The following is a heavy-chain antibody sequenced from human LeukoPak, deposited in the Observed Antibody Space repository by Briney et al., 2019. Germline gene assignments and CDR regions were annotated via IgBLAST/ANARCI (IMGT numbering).Heavy chain of an antibody. Sequence: ASVKVSCKASGYTLTGYYMHWVRQAPGQGLEWMGWINPNSGGTNYAQKFQGRVTMTRDTSISTAYMELSRLRSDDTAVYYCARGGVFIANNWFDPWGQGTLVTVSS. CDR2: INPNSGGT. CDR1: GYTLTGYY. J-gene: IGHJ5*02. V-gene: IGHV1-2*02. CDR3: ARGGVFIANNWFDP. D-gene: IGHD6-13*01.